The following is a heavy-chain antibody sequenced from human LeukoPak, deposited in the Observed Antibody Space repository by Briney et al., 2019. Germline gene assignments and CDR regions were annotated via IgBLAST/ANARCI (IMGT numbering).Heavy chain of an antibody. V-gene: IGHV4-59*01. J-gene: IGHJ5*02. D-gene: IGHD6-13*01. CDR2: IYYSGST. Sequence: TSETLSLTCTVSGGSISSYYWSWIRQPPGKGLEWIGYIYYSGSTDYNPSLKSRVTISVDTSKNQFSLKLRSMTAADTAVYYCARGGRSWSRSWFDPWGQGTLVTVSS. CDR1: GGSISSYY. CDR3: ARGGRSWSRSWFDP.